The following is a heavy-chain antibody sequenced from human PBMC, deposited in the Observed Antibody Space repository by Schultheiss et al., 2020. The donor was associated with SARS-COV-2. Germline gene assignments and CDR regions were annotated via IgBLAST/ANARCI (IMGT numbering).Heavy chain of an antibody. CDR2: IKDSGRTT. V-gene: IGHV4-34*01. CDR1: GGPFNNYY. Sequence: SQTLSLTCAVYGGPFNNYYWTWIRQPPTKGVEWIGEIKDSGRTTNYNPSLKSRVTISVDTSKNQFSLRLTSVTAADTAVYYCARGVYRFLEWQERDYWGQGTLVTVSS. D-gene: IGHD3-3*01. CDR3: ARGVYRFLEWQERDY. J-gene: IGHJ4*02.